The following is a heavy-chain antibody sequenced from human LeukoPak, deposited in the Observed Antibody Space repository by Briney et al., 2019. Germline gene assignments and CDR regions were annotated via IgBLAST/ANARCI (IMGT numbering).Heavy chain of an antibody. D-gene: IGHD3-10*01. Sequence: SEILSLTCAVYGGSFSGYYWSWIRQPPGKGLEWIGEINHSGSTNYNPSLKSRVTISVETSKNQFSLKLKSVTAADTAVYYCARGGYYGSGNDFRFDPWGQGTLVTVSS. CDR2: INHSGST. CDR3: ARGGYYGSGNDFRFDP. J-gene: IGHJ5*02. V-gene: IGHV4-34*01. CDR1: GGSFSGYY.